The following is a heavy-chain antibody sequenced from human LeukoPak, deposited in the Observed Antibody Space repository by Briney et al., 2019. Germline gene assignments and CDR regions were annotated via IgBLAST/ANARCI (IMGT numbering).Heavy chain of an antibody. J-gene: IGHJ4*02. CDR2: ISSNGGST. V-gene: IGHV3-64*01. D-gene: IGHD5-24*01. Sequence: GRSLRLSCAASGFTFSSYAMHWVRQAPGKGLEYVSAISSNGGSTYYANSVKGRFTISRDNSKNTLYLQMGSLRAEDMAVYYCARGRWLQSFDYWGQGTLVTVSS. CDR3: ARGRWLQSFDY. CDR1: GFTFSSYA.